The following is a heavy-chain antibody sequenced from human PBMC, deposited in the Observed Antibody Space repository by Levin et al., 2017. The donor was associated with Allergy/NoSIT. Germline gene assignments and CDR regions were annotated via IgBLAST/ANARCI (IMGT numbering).Heavy chain of an antibody. CDR1: GFTFSSYW. J-gene: IGHJ4*02. CDR2: IKQDGSEK. V-gene: IGHV3-7*01. CDR3: ARVKGPYYFDF. Sequence: ETLSLTCAASGFTFSSYWMSWVRQAPGKGLEWVANIKQDGSEKYYVDSVKGRFTISKDNAKNSLYLEMNSLTAEDTAAYYCARVKGPYYFDFWGQGTLVTVSS.